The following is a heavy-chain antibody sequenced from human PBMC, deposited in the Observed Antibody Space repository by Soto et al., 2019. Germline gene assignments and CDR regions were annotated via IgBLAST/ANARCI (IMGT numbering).Heavy chain of an antibody. CDR2: IHYSGST. CDR3: GSQHYYDSSGYYVVY. Sequence: PSETLSLTCTVSGGSISSYYWGWIRQPPGKGLEWIGNIHYSGSTYYDSSLKSRVTISVDTSKNQFSLKLSSVTAADTAVYYCGSQHYYDSSGYYVVYWGQGTLVTVSS. V-gene: IGHV4-59*04. CDR1: GGSISSYY. D-gene: IGHD3-22*01. J-gene: IGHJ4*02.